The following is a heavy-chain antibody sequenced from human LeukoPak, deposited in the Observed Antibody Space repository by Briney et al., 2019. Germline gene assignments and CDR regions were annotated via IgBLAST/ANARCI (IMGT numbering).Heavy chain of an antibody. J-gene: IGHJ4*02. CDR2: FDPEDGET. D-gene: IGHD4-17*01. CDR3: ARAYGDGFWDY. V-gene: IGHV1-24*01. CDR1: GYTLTELS. Sequence: GASVKVSCKVSGYTLTELSMHWVRQAPGKGLEWMGGFDPEDGETIYAQKFQGRVTITRNTSISTAYMELSSLRSEDTAVYYCARAYGDGFWDYWGQGTLVTVSS.